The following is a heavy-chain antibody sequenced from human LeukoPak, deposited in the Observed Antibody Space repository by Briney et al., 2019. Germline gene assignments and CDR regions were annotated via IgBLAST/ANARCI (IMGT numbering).Heavy chain of an antibody. CDR3: ARALRGYTYSFYY. CDR1: GGSISSYY. J-gene: IGHJ4*02. Sequence: SETLSLTCTVSGGSISSYYWSWIRQPPGKGLEWIGYIYYSGSTNYNPPLKSRVTISVDTSKNQFSLKLSSVSAADTAVYYCARALRGYTYSFYYWGQGTLVTVSS. CDR2: IYYSGST. D-gene: IGHD5-18*01. V-gene: IGHV4-59*01.